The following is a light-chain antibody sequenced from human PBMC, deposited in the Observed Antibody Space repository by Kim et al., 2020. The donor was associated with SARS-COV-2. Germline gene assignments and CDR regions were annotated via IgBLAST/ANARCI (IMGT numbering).Light chain of an antibody. CDR3: QQSGSSPT. J-gene: IGKJ1*01. CDR2: ATS. CDR1: QTFSNTF. V-gene: IGKV3-20*01. Sequence: LSPGERANLSCRASQTFSNTFLAWYQQKLGQAPRLLIYATSNRPTGIPDRFSGRGSGTDFTLTISRLEPEDSAVYYCQQSGSSPTFGQGTKVEIK.